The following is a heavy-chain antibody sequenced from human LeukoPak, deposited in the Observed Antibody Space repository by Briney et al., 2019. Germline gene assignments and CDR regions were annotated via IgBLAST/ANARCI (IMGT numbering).Heavy chain of an antibody. Sequence: SVTLSLTCTVSGGSLSSYYWSWIRQPAGKGLEWIGRIYTSGSTNYNPSLKSRVTMSVDTSKNQFSLKLSSVTAADTAVYYCARDGAAAGISDYWGQGTLVTVSS. CDR2: IYTSGST. CDR1: GGSLSSYY. CDR3: ARDGAAAGISDY. J-gene: IGHJ4*02. V-gene: IGHV4-4*07. D-gene: IGHD6-13*01.